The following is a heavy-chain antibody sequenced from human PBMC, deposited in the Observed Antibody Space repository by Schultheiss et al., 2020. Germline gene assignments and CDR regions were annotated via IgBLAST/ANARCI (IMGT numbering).Heavy chain of an antibody. J-gene: IGHJ6*04. CDR3: ARDRLAARPSSSYYYYGMDV. CDR2: IYYSGGT. Sequence: SQTLSLTCTVSGGSISSGGYYWSWIRQPAGKGLEWIGYIYYSGGTNYNPSLKSRVTISVETSKNQFSLKLSSVTAADTAVYYCARDRLAARPSSSYYYYGMDVWGKGTTVTVSS. V-gene: IGHV4-61*10. CDR1: GGSISSGGYY. D-gene: IGHD6-6*01.